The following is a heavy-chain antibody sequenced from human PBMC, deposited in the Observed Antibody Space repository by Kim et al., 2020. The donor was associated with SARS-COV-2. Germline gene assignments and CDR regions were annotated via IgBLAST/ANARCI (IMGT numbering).Heavy chain of an antibody. Sequence: GGSLRLSCAASGFTFGVYDINWVRQAPGKGLEWVSGISHGDNPSYADSVKCRFTIPRVNSTSTVYLQMNSLRAADTATYYCAKLPWSAVGNDLWGQGTL. CDR1: GFTFGVYD. CDR3: AKLPWSAVGNDL. V-gene: IGHV3-23*01. J-gene: IGHJ5*02. CDR2: ISHGDNP. D-gene: IGHD1-26*01.